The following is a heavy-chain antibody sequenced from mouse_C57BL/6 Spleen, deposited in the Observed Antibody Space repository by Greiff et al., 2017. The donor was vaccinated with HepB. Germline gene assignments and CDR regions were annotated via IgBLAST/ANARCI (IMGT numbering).Heavy chain of an antibody. V-gene: IGHV3-6*01. J-gene: IGHJ2*01. CDR3: ARKAWDYYFDY. Sequence: ESGPGLVKPSQSLSLTCSVTGYSITSGYYWNWIRQFPGNKLEWMGYISYDGSNNYNPSLKNRISITRDTSKNQFFLKLNSVTTEDTATYYCARKAWDYYFDYWGQGTTLTVSS. CDR1: GYSITSGYY. D-gene: IGHD4-1*01. CDR2: ISYDGSN.